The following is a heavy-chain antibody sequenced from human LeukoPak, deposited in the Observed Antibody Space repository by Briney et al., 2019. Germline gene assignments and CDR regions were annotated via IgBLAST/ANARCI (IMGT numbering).Heavy chain of an antibody. Sequence: ASVKVSCKASGYTFTSYYMHWVRQAPGQGLEWMGIINPSGGSTSYAQKFQGRVTMTRDTSTSTVYMELSSLRSEDTAVYYCARDRGIAAAGTTEQWLVRLRSYWYFDLWGRGTLVTVSS. CDR1: GYTFTSYY. CDR2: INPSGGST. CDR3: ARDRGIAAAGTTEQWLVRLRSYWYFDL. D-gene: IGHD6-13*01. J-gene: IGHJ2*01. V-gene: IGHV1-46*01.